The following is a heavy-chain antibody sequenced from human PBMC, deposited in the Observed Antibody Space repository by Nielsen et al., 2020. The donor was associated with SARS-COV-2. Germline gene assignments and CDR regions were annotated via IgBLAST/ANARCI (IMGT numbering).Heavy chain of an antibody. V-gene: IGHV3-48*02. CDR3: ARDDSYYYGSKTEYYYGMDV. CDR1: GFTFSSYS. Sequence: GESLKISCAASGFTFSSYSMNWVRQAPGKGLEWVSYISSSSSTIYYADSVKGQFTISRDNAKNSLYLQMNSLRDEDTAVYYCARDDSYYYGSKTEYYYGMDVWGQGTTVTVSS. J-gene: IGHJ6*02. CDR2: ISSSSSTI. D-gene: IGHD3-10*01.